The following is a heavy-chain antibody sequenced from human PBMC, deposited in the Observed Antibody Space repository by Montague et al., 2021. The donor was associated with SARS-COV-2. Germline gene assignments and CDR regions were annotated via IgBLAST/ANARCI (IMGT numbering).Heavy chain of an antibody. CDR2: INHRGTS. D-gene: IGHD3-22*01. J-gene: IGHJ4*02. CDR1: GGSFSDYY. Sequence: SETLSLTCAVYGGSFSDYYWSWIRQPPGKGLEWIGEINHRGTSKYNTSLKSRVSISLDTSKNQFSLYLSSVTAAVTAVYYCARGRQHFNMIVVVMTGGEYYFDYWGQGTLVTVSS. V-gene: IGHV4-34*01. CDR3: ARGRQHFNMIVVVMTGGEYYFDY.